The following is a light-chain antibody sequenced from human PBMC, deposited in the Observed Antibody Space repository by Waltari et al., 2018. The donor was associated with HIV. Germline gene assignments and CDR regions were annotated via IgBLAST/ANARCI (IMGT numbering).Light chain of an antibody. Sequence: EIVLTQSPATLSLSPGDRATLSCRASQSVSSYLDWYQQKPGQAPRLLIYDASNRATGIPARFSGSGSGTDFTLTISSLEPEDFAVYYCQQRSNWPPLTFGGGTKVEIK. J-gene: IGKJ4*01. CDR3: QQRSNWPPLT. V-gene: IGKV3-11*01. CDR1: QSVSSY. CDR2: DAS.